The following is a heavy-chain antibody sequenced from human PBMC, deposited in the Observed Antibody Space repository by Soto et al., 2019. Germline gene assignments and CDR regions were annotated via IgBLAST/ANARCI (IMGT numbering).Heavy chain of an antibody. CDR3: ASQSITGTSAAADAFDI. J-gene: IGHJ3*02. CDR2: INHSGST. Sequence: SETLSLTCAVYGGSFSGYYWSWIRQPPGKGLEWIGEINHSGSTNYNPSLKSRVTISVDTSKNQFSLKLSSVTAADTAVYYCASQSITGTSAAADAFDIWGQGTMVTVSS. D-gene: IGHD1-20*01. CDR1: GGSFSGYY. V-gene: IGHV4-34*01.